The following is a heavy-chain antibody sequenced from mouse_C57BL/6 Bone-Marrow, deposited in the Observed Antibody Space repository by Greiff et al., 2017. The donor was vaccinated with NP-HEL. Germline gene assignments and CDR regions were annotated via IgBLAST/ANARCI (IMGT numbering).Heavy chain of an antibody. Sequence: EVKLVESGGGLVQSGRSLRLSCATSGFTFSDFYMEWVRQAPGKGLEWIAASRNKANDYTTEYITSVKGRFIVSRDTSQSILYLLMNALRAEDTAIYYCARDAGSPGGDFDVWGTGTTVTVSS. CDR3: ARDAGSPGGDFDV. J-gene: IGHJ1*03. CDR1: GFTFSDFY. CDR2: SRNKANDYTT. D-gene: IGHD4-1*01. V-gene: IGHV7-1*01.